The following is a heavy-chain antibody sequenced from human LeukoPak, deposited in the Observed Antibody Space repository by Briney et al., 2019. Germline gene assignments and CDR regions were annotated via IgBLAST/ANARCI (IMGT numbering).Heavy chain of an antibody. CDR3: ARGVRIAVADPHLDY. J-gene: IGHJ4*02. D-gene: IGHD6-19*01. CDR1: GDSISSGAY. Sequence: SETLSLTCSVSGDSISSGAYWGWIRQPPGKGLEWIGSIYYTGSTYYNPSLRSRVTISVDTSKNQFSLRLSSVTAADTAVYFCARGVRIAVADPHLDYWGQGTLVTVSS. V-gene: IGHV4-39*01. CDR2: IYYTGST.